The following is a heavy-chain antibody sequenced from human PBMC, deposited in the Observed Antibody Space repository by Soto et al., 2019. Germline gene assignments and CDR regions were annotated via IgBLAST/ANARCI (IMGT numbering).Heavy chain of an antibody. Sequence: QVQLVQSGGEVKKPGASVKVSCKASGYTFTTFGITWVRQAPGQGLEWLGWISTSTGNTNYAQKLQGRVTLTTDTSPRTAYMELRSLTSDDTAVYYCARSPRVIVAAKGTLDFWGQGTLVTVSS. CDR2: ISTSTGNT. J-gene: IGHJ4*02. V-gene: IGHV1-18*04. D-gene: IGHD2-21*02. CDR3: ARSPRVIVAAKGTLDF. CDR1: GYTFTTFG.